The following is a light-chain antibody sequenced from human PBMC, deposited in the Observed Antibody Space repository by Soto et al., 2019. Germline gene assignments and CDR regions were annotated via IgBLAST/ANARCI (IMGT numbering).Light chain of an antibody. CDR1: ESISRH. Sequence: DIQMTQSPSSLSASVGDRVTITCRASESISRHLNWYQQKPGKAPNLLIYAASTLQNGVPSRFSGSGSGTDFTLTISSLQPEDSATYYCQQSYSNLSSSFGQGTRLEIK. CDR2: AAS. V-gene: IGKV1-39*01. CDR3: QQSYSNLSSS. J-gene: IGKJ5*01.